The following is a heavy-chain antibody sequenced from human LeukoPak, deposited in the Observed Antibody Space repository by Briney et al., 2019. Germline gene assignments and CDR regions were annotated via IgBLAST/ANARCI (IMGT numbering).Heavy chain of an antibody. CDR1: GFTFDDYG. J-gene: IGHJ3*02. CDR2: INWNGGST. V-gene: IGHV3-20*01. D-gene: IGHD3-3*01. CDR3: ARDRRFLERFDAFDI. Sequence: PGGSLRLSCAASGFTFDDYGMSWVRQAPGKGLEWVSGINWNGGSTGYADSVKGRFTISRDNAKNSLYLQMNSLRAEDTALYHCARDRRFLERFDAFDIWGQGTMVTVSS.